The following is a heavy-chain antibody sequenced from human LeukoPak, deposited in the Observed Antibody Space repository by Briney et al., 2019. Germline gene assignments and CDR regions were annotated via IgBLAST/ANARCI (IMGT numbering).Heavy chain of an antibody. CDR2: TYYRSKWYN. J-gene: IGHJ4*02. CDR1: GDSVSSNSSA. CDR3: ARGSVAGDEFDY. D-gene: IGHD6-19*01. V-gene: IGHV6-1*01. Sequence: SQTLSLTCNISGDSVSSNSSAWNWISQSPSRALERLVRTYYRSKWYNDYAVSVKSRITINPDTSKNQFSLQLNSVTPEDTAVYYCARGSVAGDEFDYWGQGTLVTVSS.